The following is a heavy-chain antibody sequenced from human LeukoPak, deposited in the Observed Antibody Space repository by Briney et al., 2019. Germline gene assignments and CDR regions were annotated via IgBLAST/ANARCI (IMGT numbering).Heavy chain of an antibody. CDR2: IYYSGST. CDR3: ARGPPDCSSTSCYAFDAFDI. CDR1: GGSISSYY. J-gene: IGHJ3*02. V-gene: IGHV4-59*12. D-gene: IGHD2-2*01. Sequence: SETLSLTCTVSGGSISSYYWSWIRQPPGKGLEWIGYIYYSGSTNYKSSLKSRVTISEDTSKNQFSLKLSSVTAADTAVYYCARGPPDCSSTSCYAFDAFDIWGQGTMVTVSS.